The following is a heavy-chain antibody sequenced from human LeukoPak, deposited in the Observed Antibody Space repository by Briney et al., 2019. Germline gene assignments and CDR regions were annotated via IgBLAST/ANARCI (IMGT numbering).Heavy chain of an antibody. V-gene: IGHV3-23*01. J-gene: IGHJ4*02. CDR3: AKDWIQFNRVFDCFDS. Sequence: GGSLRLSCATSGFPFETNAMSWVRQAPGKGLEWVATIGNTETFYADSVTGRFTISRDNSKNTVNLQMNRLRVEDTSIYYCAKDWIQFNRVFDCFDSWGQGTLVTVSS. CDR1: GFPFETNA. D-gene: IGHD5-18*01. CDR2: IGNTET.